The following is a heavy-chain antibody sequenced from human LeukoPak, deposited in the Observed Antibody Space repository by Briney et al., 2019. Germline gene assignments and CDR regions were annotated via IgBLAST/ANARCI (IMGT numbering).Heavy chain of an antibody. D-gene: IGHD5-18*01. CDR2: INPNSGGT. CDR1: GYTFTVYY. Sequence: ASVKVSCKASGYTFTVYYMHWVRQAPGQGLEWMGWINPNSGGTNYAQKFQGRVTMTRDTSISTAYMELSRLRSDDTAVYYCAFGIQLWLRGARGAFDIWGQGTMVTVSP. J-gene: IGHJ3*02. V-gene: IGHV1-2*02. CDR3: AFGIQLWLRGARGAFDI.